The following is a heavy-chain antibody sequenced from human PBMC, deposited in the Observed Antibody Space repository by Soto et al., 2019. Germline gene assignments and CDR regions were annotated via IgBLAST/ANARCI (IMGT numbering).Heavy chain of an antibody. V-gene: IGHV3-74*01. J-gene: IGHJ6*02. D-gene: IGHD2-21*01. CDR1: VFTFSSYW. CDR3: ARGLRNYYGVDV. CDR2: INSDETTT. Sequence: GGSLRLSCAASVFTFSSYWMHWVRQAPGKGLMWVSRINSDETTTGYADSLKGRFTISRDNAKNTLYLQMNSLRAEDTAVYYCARGLRNYYGVDVWGQGTTVTVSS.